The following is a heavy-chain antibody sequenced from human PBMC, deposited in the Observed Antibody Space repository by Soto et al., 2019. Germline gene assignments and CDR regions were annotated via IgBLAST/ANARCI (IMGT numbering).Heavy chain of an antibody. J-gene: IGHJ5*02. CDR3: ARGGHGFEWFDP. V-gene: IGHV1-46*01. CDR2: INPSDGST. D-gene: IGHD3-9*01. CDR1: GYTLSSNY. Sequence: WASVKVSCKASGYTLSSNYMHLVRQAPGQGLEWMGIINPSDGSTTYAQKFQGRVTMTRDTSTSTVYMEMSSLRFEDTAVYYCARGGHGFEWFDPWGQGTQVTVSS.